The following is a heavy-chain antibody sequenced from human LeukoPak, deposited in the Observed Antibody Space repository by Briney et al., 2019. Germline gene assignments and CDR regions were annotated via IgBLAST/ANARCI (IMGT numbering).Heavy chain of an antibody. CDR1: GYTFTSYY. CDR3: ARDLRSGYDFYYYYYMDV. D-gene: IGHD5-12*01. CDR2: ITPDGGST. J-gene: IGHJ6*03. Sequence: ASVKVSCKASGYTFTSYYIHWVRQAPGQGLDWMGIITPDGGSTSYAQKFQGRVTMTRDMSTSTVYMELSSLRSEDTAVYYCARDLRSGYDFYYYYYMDVWGKGTTVTVSS. V-gene: IGHV1-46*01.